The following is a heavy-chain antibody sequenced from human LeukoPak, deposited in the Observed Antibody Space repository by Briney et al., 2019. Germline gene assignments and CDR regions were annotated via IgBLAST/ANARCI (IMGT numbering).Heavy chain of an antibody. Sequence: SETLSLTCAVSGGSISSGGYSWSWIRQPPGKGLEWIGYIYHSGSTYYNPSLKSRVTISVDRSKNQFSLKLSSVTAADTAVYYCARESRIEDYFDYWGQGTLVTVSS. V-gene: IGHV4-30-2*01. CDR3: ARESRIEDYFDY. CDR1: GGSISSGGYS. J-gene: IGHJ4*02. CDR2: IYHSGST. D-gene: IGHD2-15*01.